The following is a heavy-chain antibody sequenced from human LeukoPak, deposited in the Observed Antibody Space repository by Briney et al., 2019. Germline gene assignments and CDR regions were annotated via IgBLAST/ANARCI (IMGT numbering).Heavy chain of an antibody. Sequence: SETLSLTCTVSGGSMRSHYWSWIRQTPGKGLEWIGYIDYSGSTRYNPSLQSRVTISVDTSKSQFSLKLTSVTATDTAVYYCARLINNDNSGDADTFDMWGQGTVVTVFS. D-gene: IGHD3-22*01. V-gene: IGHV4-59*11. CDR1: GGSMRSHY. CDR3: ARLINNDNSGDADTFDM. J-gene: IGHJ3*02. CDR2: IDYSGST.